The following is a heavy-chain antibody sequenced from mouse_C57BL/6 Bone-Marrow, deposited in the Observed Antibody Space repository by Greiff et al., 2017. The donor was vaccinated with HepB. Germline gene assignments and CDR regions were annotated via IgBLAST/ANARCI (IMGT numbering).Heavy chain of an antibody. CDR2: IYPGSGNT. CDR1: GYTFTDYY. D-gene: IGHD1-1*01. V-gene: IGHV1-76*01. Sequence: VMLVESGAELVRPGASVKLSCKASGYTFTDYYINWVKQRPGQGLEWIARIYPGSGNTYYNEKFKGKATLTAEKSSSTAYMQLSSLTSEDSAVYFCASNYYGSSIYAMDYWGQGTSVTVSS. J-gene: IGHJ4*01. CDR3: ASNYYGSSIYAMDY.